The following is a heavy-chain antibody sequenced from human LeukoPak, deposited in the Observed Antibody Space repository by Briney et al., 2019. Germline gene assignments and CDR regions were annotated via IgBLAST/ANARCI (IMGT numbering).Heavy chain of an antibody. V-gene: IGHV3-23*01. CDR2: ISGSGGST. Sequence: GSLRLSCAASGFTFSSYAMSWVRRAPGKGLEWVSAISGSGGSTYYADSVKGRFTISRDNSKNTLYLQMNSLRAEDTAVYYCAKDPKGVSPHSPYNPIDYWGQGTLVTVSS. CDR3: AKDPKGVSPHSPYNPIDY. CDR1: GFTFSSYA. D-gene: IGHD1-1*01. J-gene: IGHJ4*02.